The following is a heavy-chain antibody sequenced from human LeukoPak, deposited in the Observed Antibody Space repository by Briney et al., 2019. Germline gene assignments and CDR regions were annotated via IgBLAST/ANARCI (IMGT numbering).Heavy chain of an antibody. CDR2: VSISSGTI. V-gene: IGHV3-11*01. Sequence: GGSLRLSCAASGFTFSDYYMNWIRQAPGKGLEWISFVSISSGTIYYADSVKGRFRISRDNAKSSLDLEMNSLRAEDTAVYYCARAISTFGGVRNYFDSWGQGTLVTVSS. CDR3: ARAISTFGGVRNYFDS. J-gene: IGHJ4*02. CDR1: GFTFSDYY. D-gene: IGHD3-16*01.